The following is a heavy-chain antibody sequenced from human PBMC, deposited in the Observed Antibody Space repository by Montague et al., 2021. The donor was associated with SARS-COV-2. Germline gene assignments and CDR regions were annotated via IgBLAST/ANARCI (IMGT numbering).Heavy chain of an antibody. D-gene: IGHD5-18*01. Sequence: TLSLTCTVSGGSISDGGYSWTWIRQHPGKGLEWIGYVYYSGSTFYNPSLKSRITISVDTSKNQFSLKLSSVTAADTAVYYCARVGGRIQLWLRGDDAFNFWGQGTLVTVSS. CDR3: ARVGGRIQLWLRGDDAFNF. V-gene: IGHV4-31*03. J-gene: IGHJ3*01. CDR2: VYYSGST. CDR1: GGSISDGGYS.